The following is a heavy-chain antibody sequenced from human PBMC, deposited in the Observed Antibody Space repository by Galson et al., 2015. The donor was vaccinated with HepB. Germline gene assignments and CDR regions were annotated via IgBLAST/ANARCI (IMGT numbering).Heavy chain of an antibody. CDR1: GFSLSSSGMC. V-gene: IGHV2-70*11. CDR2: IDWDDDK. Sequence: PALVKPTQTLTLTCTFSGFSLSSSGMCVSWIRQPPGKALEWLARIDWDDDKYYSTSLKTRLTISKDTSKNQVVLTMTNMDPVDTATCYCARIRTVTARGGFDYWGQGTLVTVSS. J-gene: IGHJ4*02. CDR3: ARIRTVTARGGFDY. D-gene: IGHD4-17*01.